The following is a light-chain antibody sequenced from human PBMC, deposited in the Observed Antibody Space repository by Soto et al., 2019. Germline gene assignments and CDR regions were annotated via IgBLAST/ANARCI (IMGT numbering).Light chain of an antibody. CDR1: SSDVGGYNY. V-gene: IGLV2-14*01. Sequence: QSALAQPTSVSGSPGQSIAISCTGTSSDVGGYNYVSWHQQHPGKAPKVLISVVSNRPSGVSNRFSGSKSGNTASLTISGLQAEDEADYYCSSFAISTLVVFGGGTKLTVL. J-gene: IGLJ3*02. CDR3: SSFAISTLVV. CDR2: VVS.